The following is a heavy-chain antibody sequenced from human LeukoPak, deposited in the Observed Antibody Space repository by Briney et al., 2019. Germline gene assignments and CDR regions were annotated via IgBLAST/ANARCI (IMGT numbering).Heavy chain of an antibody. D-gene: IGHD1-26*01. CDR2: ISSNGDIT. CDR3: ARASAWDIKDY. Sequence: GGSLRLSCAASGFTFSTHAMQWVRQAPGKGLEYVSAISSNGDITSYANPVKGRFAISRDNSKNTLYLQMGSLRTEDMAVYYRARASAWDIKDYWGQGTLVTVSS. J-gene: IGHJ4*02. V-gene: IGHV3-64*01. CDR1: GFTFSTHA.